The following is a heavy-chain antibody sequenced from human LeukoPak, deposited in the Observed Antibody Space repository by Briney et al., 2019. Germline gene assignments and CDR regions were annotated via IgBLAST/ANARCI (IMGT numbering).Heavy chain of an antibody. CDR1: GGSISSYY. D-gene: IGHD3-22*01. CDR3: ARLRKDYDSSGYYWARYNWFDP. CDR2: INHSGST. J-gene: IGHJ5*02. V-gene: IGHV4-34*01. Sequence: KPSETLSLTCTVSGGSISSYYWSWIRRPPGKGLEWIGEINHSGSTNYNPSLKSRVTISVDTSKNQFSLKLSSVTAADTAVYYCARLRKDYDSSGYYWARYNWFDPWGQGTLVTVSS.